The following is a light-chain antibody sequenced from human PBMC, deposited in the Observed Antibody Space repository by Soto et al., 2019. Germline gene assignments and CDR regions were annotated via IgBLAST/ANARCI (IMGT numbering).Light chain of an antibody. CDR1: QSVGSN. CDR3: QQRSDRLS. V-gene: IGKV3-11*01. Sequence: VVLTQSPATLSLSLGESATLSCRASQSVGSNLAWYQQKRGQAPRLLIYDATERATGIPARFTGSRSGTDFTLSISSLEPDDVAVYYWQQRSDRLSFCGGTVVEI. CDR2: DAT. J-gene: IGKJ4*01.